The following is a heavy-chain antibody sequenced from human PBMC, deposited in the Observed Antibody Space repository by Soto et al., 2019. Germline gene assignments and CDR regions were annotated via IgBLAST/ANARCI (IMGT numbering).Heavy chain of an antibody. CDR3: ARALGAVGHYYYYMDV. CDR1: GFTFSSYW. V-gene: IGHV3-7*03. J-gene: IGHJ6*03. CDR2: IKQDGSEK. D-gene: IGHD3-16*01. Sequence: GGSLRLSCAASGFTFSSYWMSWVRQAPGKGLEWVANIKQDGSEKYYVDSVKGRFTISRDNAKNSLYLQMNSLRAEDTAVYYCARALGAVGHYYYYMDVWGKGTTVTVSS.